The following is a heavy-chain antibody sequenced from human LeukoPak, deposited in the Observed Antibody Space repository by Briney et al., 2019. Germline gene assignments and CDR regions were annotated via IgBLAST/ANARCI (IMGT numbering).Heavy chain of an antibody. CDR1: GYTFTSYG. V-gene: IGHV1-18*01. CDR3: ARNHYGHYGDYSAGGYYYYMDV. Sequence: ASVKVSCRASGYTFTSYGISWVRQAPGQGLEWMGWISAYNGNTNYAQKLQGRVTMTTDTPTSTAYMELRSLRSDDTAVYYCARNHYGHYGDYSAGGYYYYMDVWGKGTTVTISS. J-gene: IGHJ6*03. D-gene: IGHD4-17*01. CDR2: ISAYNGNT.